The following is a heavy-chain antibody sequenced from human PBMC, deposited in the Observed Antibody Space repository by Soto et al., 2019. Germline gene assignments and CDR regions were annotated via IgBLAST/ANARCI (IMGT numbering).Heavy chain of an antibody. D-gene: IGHD2-8*01. Sequence: QVQLQESGPGLVKPSETLSLTCTVSGGSISSYYWSWIRQPPGKGLEWIGYIYYSGSTNYNPSLESRVTVTVSTSRIESSLTLSSVTAADTAVDYCARMYAGNFDYWGQGALVTVSS. CDR3: ARMYAGNFDY. CDR2: IYYSGST. J-gene: IGHJ4*02. CDR1: GGSISSYY. V-gene: IGHV4-59*01.